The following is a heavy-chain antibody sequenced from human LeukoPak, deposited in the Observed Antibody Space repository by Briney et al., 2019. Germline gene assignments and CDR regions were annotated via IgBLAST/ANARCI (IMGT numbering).Heavy chain of an antibody. V-gene: IGHV1-46*01. CDR2: INPSGGTT. D-gene: IGHD6-13*01. CDR3: ARGFSSSWSGDCFDP. J-gene: IGHJ5*02. Sequence: ASVKVSCKASGYTLTSYYMHWVRQAPGQGLEWMGKINPSGGTTTYAQKFQARVTMTRDTSTSTVYMELSSLRSEDTAVYYCARGFSSSWSGDCFDPWGQGTLVSVSS. CDR1: GYTLTSYY.